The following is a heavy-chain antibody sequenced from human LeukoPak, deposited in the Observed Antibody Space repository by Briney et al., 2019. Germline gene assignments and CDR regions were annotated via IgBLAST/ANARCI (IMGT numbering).Heavy chain of an antibody. CDR1: RFTFSSYA. CDR3: ATESGTYSGTCFDY. J-gene: IGHJ4*02. D-gene: IGHD1-26*01. CDR2: ISYDGSNK. Sequence: GGSLRLSCAASRFTFSSYAMSWVRQAPGKGLEWVAVISYDGSNKYYADSVKGRFTISRDNSENSLYLQMNSLRAEDTAVYYCATESGTYSGTCFDYWGQGNLVTVSS. V-gene: IGHV3-30*03.